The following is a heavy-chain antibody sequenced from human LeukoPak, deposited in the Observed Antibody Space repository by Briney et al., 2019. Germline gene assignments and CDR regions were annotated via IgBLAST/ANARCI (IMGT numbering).Heavy chain of an antibody. D-gene: IGHD3-10*01. V-gene: IGHV5-51*01. CDR3: ARPAYYGSGNYYFDF. Sequence: GESLKISCKGSGYSFTSYWIGWVRQMPGKGLEWMGIIYPGDSDTRYGPSFQGQVTISADKSISTAYLQWSSLKASDTAMYYCARPAYYGSGNYYFDFWGQGTLVTVSS. CDR2: IYPGDSDT. CDR1: GYSFTSYW. J-gene: IGHJ4*02.